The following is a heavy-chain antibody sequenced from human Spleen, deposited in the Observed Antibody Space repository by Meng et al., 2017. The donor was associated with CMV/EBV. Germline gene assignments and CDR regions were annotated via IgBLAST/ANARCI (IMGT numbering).Heavy chain of an antibody. D-gene: IGHD4-23*01. V-gene: IGHV3-30*04. J-gene: IGHJ4*02. Sequence: GGSLRLSCAASGFSFSTHAMHWVRQTPGKGLEWVAVISKDGSNKYYADSVKGRFTISRDNSQNTLYLQMNSLRAEDTAVYYCAKTPPGGLGYFDYWGQGMLVTVSS. CDR3: AKTPPGGLGYFDY. CDR2: ISKDGSNK. CDR1: GFSFSTHA.